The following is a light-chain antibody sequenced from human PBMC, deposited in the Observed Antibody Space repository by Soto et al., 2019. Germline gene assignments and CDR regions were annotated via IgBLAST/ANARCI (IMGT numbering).Light chain of an antibody. CDR1: SSDGGGYNY. Sequence: QSALTQPASVSGSPGQSITISCTGTSSDGGGYNYVSWYQQHPGKAPKLMIYDVSNRPPGVSNRFSGSKSGNTASLTISGLQAEDEADYYCRSYTSSSTRVFGGGTKLTVL. CDR3: RSYTSSSTRV. V-gene: IGLV2-14*01. CDR2: DVS. J-gene: IGLJ2*01.